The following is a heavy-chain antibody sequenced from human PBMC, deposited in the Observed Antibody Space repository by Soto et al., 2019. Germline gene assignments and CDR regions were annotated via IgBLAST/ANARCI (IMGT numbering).Heavy chain of an antibody. J-gene: IGHJ6*02. V-gene: IGHV1-3*01. CDR2: INGGTGQT. CDR1: GYTFTTHA. Sequence: ASVKVSCKASGYTFTTHAIHWLRQAPGQSLEGMGWINGGTGQTKHSQRFQGRVNITRDTSASTAYMELSSLRSEDTAVYYCARGTGTEENYYYYGLDMWGQGTPVTVSS. CDR3: ARGTGTEENYYYYGLDM.